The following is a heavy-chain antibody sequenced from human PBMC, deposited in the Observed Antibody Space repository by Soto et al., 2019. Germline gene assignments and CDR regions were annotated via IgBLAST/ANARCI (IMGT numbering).Heavy chain of an antibody. Sequence: QVQLVESGAGVVQPGRSLRLSCAASGFTFSSYGMHWVRQAPGKGLEWVAVIWYDGSNKYYADSVKGRFTISRDNSKNTLYLQMNSLRAEDTAVYYCARSPEPHYGDYVGTSHYYYYYGMDVWGQGTTVTVSS. CDR1: GFTFSSYG. V-gene: IGHV3-33*01. D-gene: IGHD4-17*01. J-gene: IGHJ6*02. CDR2: IWYDGSNK. CDR3: ARSPEPHYGDYVGTSHYYYYYGMDV.